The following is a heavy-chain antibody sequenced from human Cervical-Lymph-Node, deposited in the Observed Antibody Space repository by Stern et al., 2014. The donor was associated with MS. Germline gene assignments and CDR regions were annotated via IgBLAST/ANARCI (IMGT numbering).Heavy chain of an antibody. Sequence: MQLVESGAELRKPGYSVKVSCKASGGTLNTYAIHWVRLAPRQGLEWMGGFILVFGTPVYAQKFKGRVTIAADESTSTDYMELSSLRSDDTAVYYCTRGASSAAWYRHAVDVGGQGTTVIVSS. D-gene: IGHD1-26*01. V-gene: IGHV1-69*01. CDR2: FILVFGTP. J-gene: IGHJ6*02. CDR1: GGTLNTYA. CDR3: TRGASSAAWYRHAVDV.